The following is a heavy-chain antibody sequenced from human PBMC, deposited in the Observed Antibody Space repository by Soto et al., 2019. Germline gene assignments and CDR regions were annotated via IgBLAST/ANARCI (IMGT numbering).Heavy chain of an antibody. Sequence: SETLSLTCAVYGGSFSGYYCSWIRQPPGKGLEWIGEINHSGSTNYNPSLKSRVTISVDTSKNQFSLKLSSVTAADTAVYYCAGGETHGFDYWGQGTLVTVSS. CDR3: AGGETHGFDY. CDR2: INHSGST. V-gene: IGHV4-34*01. J-gene: IGHJ4*02. CDR1: GGSFSGYY.